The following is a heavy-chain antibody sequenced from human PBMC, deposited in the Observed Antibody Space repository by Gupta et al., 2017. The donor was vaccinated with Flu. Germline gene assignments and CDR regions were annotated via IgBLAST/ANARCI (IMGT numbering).Heavy chain of an antibody. J-gene: IGHJ3*02. CDR1: GFTFRTSW. Sequence: EVQLVESGGDLVQPGGSLRLSCVASGFTFRTSWMAWVRQAPGTGLELVVNINPDADTTNYVDSVKGRFTISRDNAKNSVFLQMNSLKVDDTATYYCVIDPENSAFDIWGQGTVVTVSS. CDR3: VIDPENSAFDI. V-gene: IGHV3-7*01. CDR2: INPDADTT.